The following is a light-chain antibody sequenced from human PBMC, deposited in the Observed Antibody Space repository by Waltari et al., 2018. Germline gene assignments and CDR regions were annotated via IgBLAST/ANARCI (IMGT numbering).Light chain of an antibody. V-gene: IGLV2-14*03. CDR3: SSYTTDIALLV. J-gene: IGLJ2*01. Sequence: QSVLTQPASASASLGQSITLPCTGTSSDIGGYGYVSWYQQFPGRAPKLILYDVNKRPSGVPDRFSGSRSGNTASLIISGLQTEDEADYYCSSYTTDIALLVFGGGTKLTVL. CDR1: SSDIGGYGY. CDR2: DVN.